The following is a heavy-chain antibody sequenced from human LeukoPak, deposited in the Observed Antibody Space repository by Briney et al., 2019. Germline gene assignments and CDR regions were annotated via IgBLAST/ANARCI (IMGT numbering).Heavy chain of an antibody. J-gene: IGHJ4*02. Sequence: GASVKVSCKASGYTLTSYAMHWVRQAPGQRLEWMGWINAGNGNTKYSQKFQGRVTITRDTSASTAYMELSSLRSEDTAVYYCARRRGIVGATGLGYWGQGTLVTVSS. D-gene: IGHD1-26*01. CDR2: INAGNGNT. CDR3: ARRRGIVGATGLGY. V-gene: IGHV1-3*01. CDR1: GYTLTSYA.